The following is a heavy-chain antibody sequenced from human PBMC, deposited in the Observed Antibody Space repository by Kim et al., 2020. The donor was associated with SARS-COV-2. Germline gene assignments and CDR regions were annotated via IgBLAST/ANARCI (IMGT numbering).Heavy chain of an antibody. CDR3: AKSSPRIPVTGTYYGMD. Sequence: GGSLRLSCAASGFTFSTYAMTWVRQAPGKGLEWVSVISGSGATTYYADSVKGRFTISRENSKNTLYLQMNSLRAEDTAVYYCAKSSPRIPVTGTYYGMD. V-gene: IGHV3-23*01. J-gene: IGHJ6*01. CDR2: ISGSGATT. CDR1: GFTFSTYA. D-gene: IGHD1-1*01.